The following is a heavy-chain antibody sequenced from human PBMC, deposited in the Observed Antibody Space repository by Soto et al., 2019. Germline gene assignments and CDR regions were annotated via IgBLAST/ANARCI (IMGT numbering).Heavy chain of an antibody. J-gene: IGHJ4*02. CDR1: GYIFTSYS. Sequence: QVQLVQSGAEVKKPGASVKVSCKASGYIFTSYSISWVRQAPGQGLEWMGWISSHNGNTNYAQKLLGRVTMTTDTSTTTAYMELRSLRSDDTAVYYCAREKSIASAGYFDYWGQGTLVTVSS. CDR2: ISSHNGNT. CDR3: AREKSIASAGYFDY. V-gene: IGHV1-18*01. D-gene: IGHD6-13*01.